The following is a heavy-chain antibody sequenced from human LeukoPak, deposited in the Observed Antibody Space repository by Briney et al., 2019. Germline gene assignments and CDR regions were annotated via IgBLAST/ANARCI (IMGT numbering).Heavy chain of an antibody. V-gene: IGHV3-30-3*01. CDR3: ARDAHDFWSGYYRYYYMDV. J-gene: IGHJ6*03. CDR2: ISYDGSNK. D-gene: IGHD3-3*01. Sequence: PGRSLRLSCAASGFTFSSYAMHWVRQAPGKGLEWVAVISYDGSNKYYADSVKGRFTISRDNSKNTLYLQMNSLRAEDTAVYYCARDAHDFWSGYYRYYYMDVWGQGTMVTVSS. CDR1: GFTFSSYA.